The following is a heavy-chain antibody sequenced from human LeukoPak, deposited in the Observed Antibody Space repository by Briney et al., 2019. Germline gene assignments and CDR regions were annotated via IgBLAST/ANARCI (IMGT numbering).Heavy chain of an antibody. J-gene: IGHJ4*02. CDR3: AKGVNYFVLEY. D-gene: IGHD3-10*02. CDR2: KSHHAGYE. Sequence: GGSLRLSCAASGFTFSSYAMHWVRQAPGKGLEWVAVKSHHAGYEYYADSVQGRFNISRDNSKNTVYLQMNSLRAEDTAVYYCAKGVNYFVLEYWGQGTLVTISS. CDR1: GFTFSSYA. V-gene: IGHV3-30*04.